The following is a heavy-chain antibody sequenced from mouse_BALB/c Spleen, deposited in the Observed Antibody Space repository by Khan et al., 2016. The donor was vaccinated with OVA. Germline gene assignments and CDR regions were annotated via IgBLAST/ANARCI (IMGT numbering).Heavy chain of an antibody. J-gene: IGHJ3*01. CDR3: SRGGYGSLAY. CDR2: INPSDGRT. V-gene: IGHV1S81*02. D-gene: IGHD2-10*02. CDR1: GYTFTSYW. Sequence: VQLQQSGAELVKPGTSVKLSCEASGYTFTSYWMHWVKQRPGQGLDGIGYINPSDGRTHYNEPFKNKATLPVDTSSTPTSMHLSSRTADDSAVDNCSRGGYGSLAYWGQGTLVTVSA.